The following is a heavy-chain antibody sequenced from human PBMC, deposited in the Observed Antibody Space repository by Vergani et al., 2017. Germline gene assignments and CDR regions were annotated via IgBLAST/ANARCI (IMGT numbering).Heavy chain of an antibody. CDR1: GGSISSSSYY. CDR3: ARLSKRVVAGY. V-gene: IGHV4-39*01. Sequence: QLRLQESGPGLVKPSETLSLTCTVSGGSISSSSYYWGWIRQPPGKGLEWIGSIYYSGSTYYNPSLKSRVTISIDTSKNQFSLKLSSVTAADTAVYYCARLSKRVVAGYWGQGTLVTVSS. J-gene: IGHJ4*02. D-gene: IGHD2-15*01. CDR2: IYYSGST.